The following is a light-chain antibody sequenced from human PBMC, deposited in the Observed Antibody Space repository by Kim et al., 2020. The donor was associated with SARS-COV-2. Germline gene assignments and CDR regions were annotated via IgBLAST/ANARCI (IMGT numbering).Light chain of an antibody. Sequence: DIQMTQSPSSLSASVGDRVTITCRASQDISNYLAWYQQRPGKVPKLLIYAASTLQSGVPSRFSGSGFGTDFTLTISSLQPEDVATYYCQKYTSAPYTFGQGTKLEI. CDR3: QKYTSAPYT. CDR2: AAS. J-gene: IGKJ2*01. V-gene: IGKV1-27*01. CDR1: QDISNY.